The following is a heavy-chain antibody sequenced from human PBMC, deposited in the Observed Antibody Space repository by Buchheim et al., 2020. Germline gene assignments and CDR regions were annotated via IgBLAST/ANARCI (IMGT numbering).Heavy chain of an antibody. Sequence: QLQLQESGPGLVKPPETLSLTCTVSGGSISSSSYYWGWIRQPPGKGLEWIGSIYYSGSTYYNPSLKSRVTISVDTSKNQFSLKLSSVTAADTAVYYCARDSVYDSSGYPHPYFDYWGQGTL. CDR1: GGSISSSSYY. CDR3: ARDSVYDSSGYPHPYFDY. CDR2: IYYSGST. V-gene: IGHV4-39*07. J-gene: IGHJ4*02. D-gene: IGHD3-22*01.